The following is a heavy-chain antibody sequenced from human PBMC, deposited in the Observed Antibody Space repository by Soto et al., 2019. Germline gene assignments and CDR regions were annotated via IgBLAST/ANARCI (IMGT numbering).Heavy chain of an antibody. J-gene: IGHJ4*02. CDR3: VKGSTTSRPYYFDY. CDR2: ISGSGSTI. Sequence: PGGSLRLSCAASGFTFSDYYMSWIRQAPGKGLDWVSYISGSGSTIYYADSVKGRFTISRDNTKNTLFLQMSSLEAEDTAIYYCVKGSTTSRPYYFDYWGQGALVTVSS. CDR1: GFTFSDYY. D-gene: IGHD1-26*01. V-gene: IGHV3-11*01.